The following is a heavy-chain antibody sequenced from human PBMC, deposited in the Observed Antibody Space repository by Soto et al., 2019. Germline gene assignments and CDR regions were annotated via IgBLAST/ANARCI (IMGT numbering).Heavy chain of an antibody. CDR2: IYWDDDK. CDR1: GFSLSTSGVG. CDR3: AHSAPLRYFDRGLAFDY. V-gene: IGHV2-5*02. Sequence: QITLKESGPTLVKPTQTLTLTCTFSGFSLSTSGVGVGWIRQPPGKALEWLALIYWDDDKRYSPSLKSRLTITKDPSKNQVVLTMTNRDPVDTATYSFAHSAPLRYFDRGLAFDYWGQGTLVTVSS. J-gene: IGHJ4*02. D-gene: IGHD3-9*01.